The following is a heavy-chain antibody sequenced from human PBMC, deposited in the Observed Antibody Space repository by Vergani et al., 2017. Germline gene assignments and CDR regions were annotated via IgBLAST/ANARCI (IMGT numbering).Heavy chain of an antibody. CDR1: FDSIRNLY. CDR3: ARISGTTWLHWFDP. Sequence: QVQLQESGPGLVKSSETLSLTCSVSFDSIRNLYCNWVRQPPGKGLEWIGEIYHSGSTNYNPSLKSRVTISVDKSKNQFSLKLSSVTAADTAVYYCARISGTTWLHWFDPWGQGTLVTVSS. D-gene: IGHD1-14*01. V-gene: IGHV4/OR15-8*01. J-gene: IGHJ5*02. CDR2: IYHSGST.